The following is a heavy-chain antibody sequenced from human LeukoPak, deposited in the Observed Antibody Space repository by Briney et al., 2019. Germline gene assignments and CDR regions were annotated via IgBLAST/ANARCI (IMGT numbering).Heavy chain of an antibody. CDR2: IYYSGST. D-gene: IGHD3-22*01. V-gene: IGHV4-59*01. Sequence: SETLSLTCTVSGGSISSYYWSWIRQPPGKGLEWIGYIYYSGSTNYNPSLKSRVTISVDTSKKQFSLKLSSVTAADTAVYYCAREDYYDSSGYYRFDIWGQGTMVTVSS. CDR1: GGSISSYY. CDR3: AREDYYDSSGYYRFDI. J-gene: IGHJ3*02.